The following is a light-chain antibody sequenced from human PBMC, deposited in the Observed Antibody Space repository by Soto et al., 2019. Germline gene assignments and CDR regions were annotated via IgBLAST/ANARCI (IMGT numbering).Light chain of an antibody. CDR2: GAS. J-gene: IGKJ5*01. CDR3: QQYNNWPPIT. Sequence: EIVMTQSPATLSVSPGERATLSCRASQSVSSNLAWYQQKPGQAPRLLIYGASTRATGIPARFSGSGSGTDFTLTISSLRSEDFVVYYCQQYNNWPPITFGQGTRLEIK. V-gene: IGKV3-15*01. CDR1: QSVSSN.